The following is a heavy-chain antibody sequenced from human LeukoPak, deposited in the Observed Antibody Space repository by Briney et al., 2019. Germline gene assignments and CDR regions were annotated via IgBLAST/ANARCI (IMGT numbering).Heavy chain of an antibody. CDR1: GGSISSYY. D-gene: IGHD6-19*01. CDR2: IYYSGST. CDR3: ARRAYSSGFDYIDY. J-gene: IGHJ4*02. V-gene: IGHV4-59*08. Sequence: PSETLSLTCTVSGGSISSYYWSWLRQPTGKGLELIGFIYYSGSTSYNPPLKSRVTISVDTSKSQFSLKLSSVIAADTAVYYCARRAYSSGFDYIDYWGQGTLVTVSS.